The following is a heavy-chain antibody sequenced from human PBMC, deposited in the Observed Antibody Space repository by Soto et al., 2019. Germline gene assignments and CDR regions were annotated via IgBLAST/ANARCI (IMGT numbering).Heavy chain of an antibody. CDR3: ARLEIVVVPAAGQYDAFDI. CDR2: IYYSGST. CDR1: GGSISSGDYY. D-gene: IGHD2-2*01. J-gene: IGHJ3*02. Sequence: SETLSLTCTVSGGSISSGDYYWSWIRQPPGKGLEWIGYIYYSGSTNYNPSLKSRVTISVDTSKNQFSLKLSSVTAADTAVYYCARLEIVVVPAAGQYDAFDIWGQGTMVTVSS. V-gene: IGHV4-30-4*01.